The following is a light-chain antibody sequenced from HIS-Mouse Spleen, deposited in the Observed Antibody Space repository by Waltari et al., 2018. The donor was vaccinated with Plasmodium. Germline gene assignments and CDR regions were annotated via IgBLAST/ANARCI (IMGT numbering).Light chain of an antibody. CDR3: QQYNNWSFT. V-gene: IGKV3-15*01. J-gene: IGKJ3*01. CDR2: GAS. CDR1: QSVSSN. Sequence: EIVMTQSPAPLSVSPRERATLSCRASQSVSSNFAWYQQTPGQAPRLLIYGASTRATGIPARFSGSGSGTEFTLTISSLQSEDFAVYYCQQYNNWSFTFGPGTKVDIK.